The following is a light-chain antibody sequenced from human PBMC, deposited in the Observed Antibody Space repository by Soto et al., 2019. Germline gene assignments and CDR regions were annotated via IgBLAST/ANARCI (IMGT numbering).Light chain of an antibody. CDR2: DAS. CDR1: QDISSC. J-gene: IGKJ2*01. Sequence: DIQMTQSPSPLSASVGDRVTISCRASQDISSCLAWYQHKPGKAPKLLIYDASTLQTGVPSRFRVSGFGTEFTLTISGLQPDDFATYYCQQHDDYSHATFGQGTKVEIK. CDR3: QQHDDYSHAT. V-gene: IGKV1-5*01.